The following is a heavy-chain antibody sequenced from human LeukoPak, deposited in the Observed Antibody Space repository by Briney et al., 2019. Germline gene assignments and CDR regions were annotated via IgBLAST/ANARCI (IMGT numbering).Heavy chain of an antibody. J-gene: IGHJ4*02. V-gene: IGHV4-59*12. Sequence: PSGTLSLTCTVSGGSISSYYWTWIRQPPGKGLEWIGYISYNGNTNYNPSLKSRVTISVDTSKNQFCLKLSSVTAADTAVYYCARGKVGYSYGYYFDYWGQGTLVTPSP. CDR1: GGSISSYY. D-gene: IGHD5-18*01. CDR2: ISYNGNT. CDR3: ARGKVGYSYGYYFDY.